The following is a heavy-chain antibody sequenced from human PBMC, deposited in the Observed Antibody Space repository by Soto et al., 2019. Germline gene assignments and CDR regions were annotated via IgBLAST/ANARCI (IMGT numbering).Heavy chain of an antibody. J-gene: IGHJ4*02. Sequence: GGSLRLSCAASGFTFSTYAMHWVRQAPGKGLQYVSSINSNGGTTYYADSVKGRFTISRDNSESTLYLQMGSLRPEDMAVYYCARAGELWSNFDYWGRGILVTVYS. V-gene: IGHV3-64*02. CDR2: INSNGGTT. CDR3: ARAGELWSNFDY. D-gene: IGHD3-10*01. CDR1: GFTFSTYA.